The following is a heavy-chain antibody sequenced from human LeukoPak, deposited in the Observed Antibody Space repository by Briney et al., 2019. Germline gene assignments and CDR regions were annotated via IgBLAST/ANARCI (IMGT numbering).Heavy chain of an antibody. CDR1: GFTFSSYV. D-gene: IGHD2-15*01. CDR3: AKRAVGAAYYFDY. CDR2: ISSSGDST. J-gene: IGHJ4*02. V-gene: IGHV3-23*01. Sequence: PGGSPRLSCAASGFTFSSYVMSWVRQAPGQGLEWVSDISSSGDSTHYADSVKGRFTISRDNSKNTLFLQMNSLRAEDTAVYYCAKRAVGAAYYFDYWGQGNLVTVSS.